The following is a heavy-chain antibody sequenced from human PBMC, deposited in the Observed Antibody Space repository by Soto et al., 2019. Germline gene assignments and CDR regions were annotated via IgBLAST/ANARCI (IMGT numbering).Heavy chain of an antibody. Sequence: ASVKVSFKASGYTFTSCYMHCVRQAPGQGLEWMGIINPSGGSTSYAQKFQGRVTMTRDTSTSTVYMELSSLRSEDTAVYYCARDRGDYYYYGMDVWGQGTTVTVSS. CDR3: ARDRGDYYYYGMDV. V-gene: IGHV1-46*01. D-gene: IGHD3-16*01. J-gene: IGHJ6*02. CDR2: INPSGGST. CDR1: GYTFTSCY.